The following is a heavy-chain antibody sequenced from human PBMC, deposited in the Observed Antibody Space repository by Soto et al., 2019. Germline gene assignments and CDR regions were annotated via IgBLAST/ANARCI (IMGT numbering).Heavy chain of an antibody. Sequence: ETLSLTCTVSGGSISSSSYYWGWIRQPPGKGLEWIGSIYYSGSTYYNPSLKSRVTISVDTSKNQFSLKLSSVTAADTAVYYCARRGSSWSVYYYYGKDVWGQGTTVTVSS. J-gene: IGHJ6*02. CDR2: IYYSGST. V-gene: IGHV4-39*01. CDR1: GGSISSSSYY. CDR3: ARRGSSWSVYYYYGKDV. D-gene: IGHD6-13*01.